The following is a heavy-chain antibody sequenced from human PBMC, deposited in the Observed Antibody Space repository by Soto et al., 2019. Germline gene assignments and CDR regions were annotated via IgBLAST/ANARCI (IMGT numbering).Heavy chain of an antibody. Sequence: QVQLVESGGGVVQPGRSLSVSCAVSGFTFSAYGLHWVRQAPGKGLEWVAVISYDGREKYYADSVKGRFTISRDNSKSTLYLQLSSMRAEDTAVYYWATAEYTPRDYWGQGTLVTVSS. CDR2: ISYDGREK. CDR1: GFTFSAYG. CDR3: ATAEYTPRDY. D-gene: IGHD2-21*02. V-gene: IGHV3-30*03. J-gene: IGHJ4*01.